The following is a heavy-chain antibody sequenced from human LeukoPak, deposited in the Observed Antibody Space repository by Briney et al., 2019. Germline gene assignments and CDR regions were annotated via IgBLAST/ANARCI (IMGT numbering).Heavy chain of an antibody. V-gene: IGHV3-21*01. Sequence: GGSLRLSCAASGFTFSSYSMNWVRQAPGKGLEWVSSISSSSSYIYYADSVKGRFTISRDNAKNSLYLQMNSLRAEDTAVYYCARSPEIVVPAAFDYWGQGTLVTVSS. CDR2: ISSSSSYI. D-gene: IGHD2-2*01. J-gene: IGHJ4*02. CDR3: ARSPEIVVPAAFDY. CDR1: GFTFSSYS.